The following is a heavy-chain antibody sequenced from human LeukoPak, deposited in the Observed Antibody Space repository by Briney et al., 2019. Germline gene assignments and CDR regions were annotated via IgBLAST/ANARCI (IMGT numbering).Heavy chain of an antibody. CDR2: VLQSGGTT. CDR3: ARDSGFGTYFDY. Sequence: GGSLRLSCAASGFTFSSYAMSWVRQAPGKGLEWVSGVLQSGGTTYYGDSVRGRFTISRDNAKNTLYLQMNSLSVEDTAVYFCARDSGFGTYFDYWGQGTLVTVSS. CDR1: GFTFSSYA. J-gene: IGHJ4*02. V-gene: IGHV3-23*01. D-gene: IGHD5-12*01.